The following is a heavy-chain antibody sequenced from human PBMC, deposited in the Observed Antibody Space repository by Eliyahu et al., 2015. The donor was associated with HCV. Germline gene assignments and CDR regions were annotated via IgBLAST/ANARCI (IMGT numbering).Heavy chain of an antibody. J-gene: IGHJ4*02. Sequence: EVHLLESGGNLVQPGGSLRLXCAASGFIFSSYAMSWVRQAPGXGLEWVSTISGSGDTTYSADSVKGRFTISRDNSKNTLHLQMSSLRAEDTAAYYCARDRMMGDWGQGTLVTVSS. CDR1: GFIFSSYA. CDR3: ARDRMMGD. V-gene: IGHV3-23*01. D-gene: IGHD3-16*01. CDR2: ISGSGDTT.